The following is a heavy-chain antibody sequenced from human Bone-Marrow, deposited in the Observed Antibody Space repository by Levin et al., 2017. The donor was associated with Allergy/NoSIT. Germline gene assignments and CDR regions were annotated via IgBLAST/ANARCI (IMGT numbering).Heavy chain of an antibody. V-gene: IGHV3-7*01. J-gene: IGHJ3*02. D-gene: IGHD3-10*01. Sequence: GESLKISCAASGFTFSSHWMSWVRQAPGKGLEWVANIKEDGNEKYYVDSVKGRFTISRDNAKNSLHLEMKSLRVEDTAVYYCARVGHYGSGRDALDIWGQGTMVTVSS. CDR3: ARVGHYGSGRDALDI. CDR2: IKEDGNEK. CDR1: GFTFSSHW.